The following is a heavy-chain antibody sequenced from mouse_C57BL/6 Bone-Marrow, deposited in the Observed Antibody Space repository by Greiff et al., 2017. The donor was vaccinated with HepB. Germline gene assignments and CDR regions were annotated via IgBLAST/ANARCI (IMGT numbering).Heavy chain of an antibody. CDR2: IDPSDSYT. Sequence: QVQLQQSGAELVMPGASVKLSCKASGYTFTSYWMHWVKQRPGQGLEWIGEIDPSDSYTNYNQKFKGKSTLTVDKSSSTAYMQLSSLTSEDSAVYYWARPSGIGDYYAMDYWGQGTSVTVSS. J-gene: IGHJ4*01. V-gene: IGHV1-69*01. CDR1: GYTFTSYW. D-gene: IGHD4-1*01. CDR3: ARPSGIGDYYAMDY.